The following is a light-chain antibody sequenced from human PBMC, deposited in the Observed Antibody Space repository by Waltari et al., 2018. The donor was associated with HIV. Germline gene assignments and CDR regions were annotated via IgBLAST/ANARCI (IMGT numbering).Light chain of an antibody. CDR1: SSNIGAGYD. J-gene: IGLJ2*01. V-gene: IGLV1-40*01. CDR3: QSYDSSLSGSEV. Sequence: QSVLTQPPSVSGAPGQRVTISCTGSSSNIGAGYDVHWYQQLPGTAPKLPSYGNSNRPSGVPDRFSGSKSGTSASLAITGLQAEDEADYYCQSYDSSLSGSEVFGGGTKLTVL. CDR2: GNS.